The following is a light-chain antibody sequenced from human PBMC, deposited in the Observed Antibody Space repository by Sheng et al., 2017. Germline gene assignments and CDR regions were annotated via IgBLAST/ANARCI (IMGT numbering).Light chain of an antibody. V-gene: IGKV3-20*01. CDR3: QHSGSSLLT. CDR1: QTVSSSY. J-gene: IGKJ3*01. Sequence: EIVLTQSPGTLSLSPGERATLSCRASQTVSSSYLAWYQHKPGQAPRLLIYGAANRATGIPGRFSGSGSGTDFTLTISRLEPEDFAVYYCQHSGSSLLTFGPGTKVDIK. CDR2: GAA.